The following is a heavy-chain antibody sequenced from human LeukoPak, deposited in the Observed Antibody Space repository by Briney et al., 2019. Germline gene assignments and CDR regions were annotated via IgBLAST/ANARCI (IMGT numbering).Heavy chain of an antibody. V-gene: IGHV4-59*12. CDR3: ARDGDSSSWSPYYFDY. CDR1: GGSISSYY. D-gene: IGHD6-13*01. CDR2: MYHSGST. Sequence: SETLSLTCTVSGGSISSYYWGWIRQPPGKGLEWIGTMYHSGSTNYNPSLKSRVTISVDTSKNQFSLKLSSVTAADTAVYYCARDGDSSSWSPYYFDYWGQGTLVTVSS. J-gene: IGHJ4*02.